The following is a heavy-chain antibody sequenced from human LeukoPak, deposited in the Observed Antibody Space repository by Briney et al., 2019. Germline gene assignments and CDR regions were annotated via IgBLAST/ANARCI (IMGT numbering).Heavy chain of an antibody. CDR3: TTHGTGYYGIDV. V-gene: IGHV3-15*01. J-gene: IGHJ6*04. D-gene: IGHD3-10*01. CDR2: IKNNGDGGTT. Sequence: GGSLRLSCAASGFTFSNAWMSWVRQAPGKGLGWVGRIKNNGDGGTTDYAAPVKGRFTISRDDSKDTLFLQMNSLKTEDTGVYYCTTHGTGYYGIDVWGKGTTVTVSS. CDR1: GFTFSNAW.